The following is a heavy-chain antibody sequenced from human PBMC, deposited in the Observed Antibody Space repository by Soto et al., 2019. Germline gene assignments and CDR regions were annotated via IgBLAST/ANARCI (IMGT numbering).Heavy chain of an antibody. J-gene: IGHJ4*02. CDR2: IGGRATSA. Sequence: EVQLLESGGGLVQPGGSLRLSCAASGFTFSNYAMSWVRQAPGKGLEWVSGIGGRATSAYYADSVKGRFAISRANSYTTRFLQLTSLRAEDTAVYYCAKSRYSDSSGDCYDFWGQGTRVSVSS. CDR3: AKSRYSDSSGDCYDF. CDR1: GFTFSNYA. D-gene: IGHD3-22*01. V-gene: IGHV3-23*01.